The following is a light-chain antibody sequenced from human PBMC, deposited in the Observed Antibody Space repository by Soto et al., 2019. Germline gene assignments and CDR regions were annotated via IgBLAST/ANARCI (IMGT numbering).Light chain of an antibody. V-gene: IGKV3-20*01. CDR1: QSVSSSN. CDR3: QQYDNSPYT. CDR2: GAS. J-gene: IGKJ2*01. Sequence: VLTQSPGTLSLSPGGRATLSCRASQSVSSSNLAWYQKKPGQAPRVLIYGASTRATGIPDRFNGSGSGTDFTLTISRLEPEDFAVYYCQQYDNSPYTFGQGTNLEIK.